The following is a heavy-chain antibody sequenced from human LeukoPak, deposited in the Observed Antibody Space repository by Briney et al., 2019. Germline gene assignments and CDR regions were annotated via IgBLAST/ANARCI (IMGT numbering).Heavy chain of an antibody. V-gene: IGHV5-51*01. CDR2: IYPGDSDT. Sequence: GESLKISCKGSGYSFTSYWIGWVRQMPGKGLEWMGIIYPGDSDTRYSPSFQGQVTISADKSISTAYLQWSSLKASDTAMYYCARFWPDDYGNANYYYYGMDVWGQGTTVTVSS. CDR1: GYSFTSYW. CDR3: ARFWPDDYGNANYYYYGMDV. D-gene: IGHD4-17*01. J-gene: IGHJ6*02.